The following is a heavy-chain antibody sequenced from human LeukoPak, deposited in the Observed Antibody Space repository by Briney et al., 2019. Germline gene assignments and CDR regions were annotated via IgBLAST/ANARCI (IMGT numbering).Heavy chain of an antibody. CDR1: GGSISSYY. CDR2: IYTSGST. V-gene: IGHV4-4*07. J-gene: IGHJ6*03. Sequence: SSETLSLTCTVSGGSISSYYWSWIRQPAGKGLEWIGRIYTSGSTNYNPSLKGRVTISVDKSKNQFSLKLSSVTAADTAVYYCARLSRSGYYMDVWGKGTTVTVSS. CDR3: ARLSRSGYYMDV. D-gene: IGHD3-3*01.